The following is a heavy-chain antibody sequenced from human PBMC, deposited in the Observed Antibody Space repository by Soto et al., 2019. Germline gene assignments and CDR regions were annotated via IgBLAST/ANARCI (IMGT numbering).Heavy chain of an antibody. J-gene: IGHJ6*02. Sequence: GGSLRLSCAASGFTLSSYAMHWVRQAPGKGLEWVAVISYDGSNKYYADSVKGRFTISRDNSKNTLYLQMNSLRAEDTAVYYCARVLADYYYYGMDVWGQGTTVTVSS. CDR2: ISYDGSNK. V-gene: IGHV3-30-3*01. CDR3: ARVLADYYYYGMDV. D-gene: IGHD6-13*01. CDR1: GFTLSSYA.